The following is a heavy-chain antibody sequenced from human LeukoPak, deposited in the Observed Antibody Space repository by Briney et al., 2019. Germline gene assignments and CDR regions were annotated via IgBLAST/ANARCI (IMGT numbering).Heavy chain of an antibody. J-gene: IGHJ6*03. CDR3: ASHSRDGYNFRYYYYMDV. D-gene: IGHD5-24*01. CDR1: GGSISNSTYY. Sequence: SETLSLTCTVSGGSISNSTYYWGWIRQPPGKGLEWIGSIYYSGSTYYNPSLKSRVTISVDTSKNQFSLKLSSVTAADTAVYYCASHSRDGYNFRYYYYMDVWGKGTTVTVSS. CDR2: IYYSGST. V-gene: IGHV4-39*07.